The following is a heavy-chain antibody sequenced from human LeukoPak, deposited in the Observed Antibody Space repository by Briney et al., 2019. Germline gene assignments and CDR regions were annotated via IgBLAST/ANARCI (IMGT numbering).Heavy chain of an antibody. J-gene: IGHJ3*02. CDR1: GDTFTAYY. Sequence: ASVKVSCRASGDTFTAYYIHWVRQAPGQGPEWMGWINPYSGVTNYAQTFQGRVTLTRDTSINTAYMELRRLRSDDTAVYYCARDRALAGTNVGAFDTWGQGTRVTVSS. CDR2: INPYSGVT. V-gene: IGHV1-2*02. CDR3: ARDRALAGTNVGAFDT. D-gene: IGHD6-19*01.